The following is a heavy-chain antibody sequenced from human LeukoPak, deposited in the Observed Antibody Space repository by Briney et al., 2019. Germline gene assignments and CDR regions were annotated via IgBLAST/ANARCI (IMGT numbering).Heavy chain of an antibody. CDR1: GFTFSSYW. V-gene: IGHV3-30*03. J-gene: IGHJ4*02. Sequence: PGGSLRLSCAASGFTFSSYWMSWVRQAPGKGLEWVAVISYDGSNKYYADSVKGRFTISRDNSKNTLYLQMNSLRAEDTAVYYCAREYYDSSGYYFWTSDYWGQGTLVTVSS. CDR3: AREYYDSSGYYFWTSDY. CDR2: ISYDGSNK. D-gene: IGHD3-22*01.